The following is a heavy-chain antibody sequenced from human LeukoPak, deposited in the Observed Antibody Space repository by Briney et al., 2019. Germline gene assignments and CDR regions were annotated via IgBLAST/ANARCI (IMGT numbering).Heavy chain of an antibody. CDR2: INHSGST. Sequence: SETLSLTCAVYGGSFSGYYWSWIRQPPGKGLEWIGEINHSGSTNYNPSLKSRVTISVDTSKNQFSLKLSSVTAADTAVYYCARLLIGYCSSTSCPRDYYFDYWGQGTLVTVSS. CDR1: GGSFSGYY. V-gene: IGHV4-34*01. CDR3: ARLLIGYCSSTSCPRDYYFDY. J-gene: IGHJ4*02. D-gene: IGHD2-2*01.